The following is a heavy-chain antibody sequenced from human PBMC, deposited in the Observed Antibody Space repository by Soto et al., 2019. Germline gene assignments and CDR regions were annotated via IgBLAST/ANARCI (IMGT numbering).Heavy chain of an antibody. Sequence: GGSLRLSCAASGFTFSSYAMHWVRQAPGKGLEWVAVISYDGSNKYYADSVKGRFTISRDNSKNTLYLQMNSLRAEDTAVYYCASHSSLYGSGSPTNDYYYGMDVWGQGTTVTVSS. V-gene: IGHV3-30-3*01. D-gene: IGHD3-10*01. CDR1: GFTFSSYA. J-gene: IGHJ6*02. CDR2: ISYDGSNK. CDR3: ASHSSLYGSGSPTNDYYYGMDV.